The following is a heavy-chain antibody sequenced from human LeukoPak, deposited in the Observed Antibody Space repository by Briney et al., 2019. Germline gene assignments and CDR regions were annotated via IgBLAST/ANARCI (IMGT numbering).Heavy chain of an antibody. CDR3: ARMGGYSGYATH. D-gene: IGHD5-12*01. J-gene: IGHJ4*02. CDR1: GGSISSGDYS. Sequence: SQTLSLTCTVSGGSISSGDYSWSWIRQHPGKGLEWIGYIFYSGSTNYNPSLKSRVTISLDTSNNQFSLKLSSVTAADTAVYYCARMGGYSGYATHWGQGTLVTVSS. CDR2: IFYSGST. V-gene: IGHV4-30-4*08.